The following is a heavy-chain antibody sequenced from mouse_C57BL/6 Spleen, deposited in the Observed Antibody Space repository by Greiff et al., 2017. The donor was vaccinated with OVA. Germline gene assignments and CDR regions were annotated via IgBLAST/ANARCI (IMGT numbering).Heavy chain of an antibody. CDR3: SRGDDYDGYYAMDY. V-gene: IGHV1-47*01. CDR2: FHPYNDDT. J-gene: IGHJ4*01. D-gene: IGHD2-4*01. Sequence: VQVVESGAELVKPGASVKMSCKASGYTFTTYPIEWMKQNHGKSLEWIGNFHPYNDDTKYNEKLTGKATLTVEKSSSTVFLELSRVTSDDSAVYNCSRGDDYDGYYAMDYWGQGTSVTVSS. CDR1: GYTFTTYP.